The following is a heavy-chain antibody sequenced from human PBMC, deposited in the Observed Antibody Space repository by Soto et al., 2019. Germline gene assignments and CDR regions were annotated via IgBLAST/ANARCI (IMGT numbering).Heavy chain of an antibody. CDR1: GYTFTCYY. CDR2: INPSGGST. J-gene: IGHJ4*02. CDR3: ARDLLLRYYYDSSGYYQSHVFDY. Sequence: ASVKVSCKASGYTFTCYYMHWVRQAPGQGLEWMGIINPSGGSTSYAQKFQGRVTMTRDTSTSTVYMELSSLRSEDTAVYYCARDLLLRYYYDSSGYYQSHVFDYWGQGTLVTVSS. D-gene: IGHD3-22*01. V-gene: IGHV1-46*01.